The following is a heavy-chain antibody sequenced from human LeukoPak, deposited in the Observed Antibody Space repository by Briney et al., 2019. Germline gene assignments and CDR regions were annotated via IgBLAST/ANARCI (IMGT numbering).Heavy chain of an antibody. V-gene: IGHV1-2*02. CDR1: GYTFTDYY. CDR2: INPNSGGT. D-gene: IGHD6-19*01. CDR3: ANRSSGTNYYYYYGMDV. Sequence: ASVKVSCKASGYTFTDYYIYWVRQAPGQGLEWMGWINPNSGGTNYPQRFQGRVTMTRDTSITTAYMELSSLTADDTAVYYCANRSSGTNYYYYYGMDVWGQGTTVTVSS. J-gene: IGHJ6*02.